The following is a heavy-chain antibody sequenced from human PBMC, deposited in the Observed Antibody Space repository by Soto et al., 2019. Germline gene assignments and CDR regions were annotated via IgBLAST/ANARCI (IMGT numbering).Heavy chain of an antibody. CDR1: GGSISSGDFY. Sequence: TSETLSLTWTVSGGSISSGDFYWSWIRQPPGKGLEWIGYIYYSGYTYYNPSLESRVTISQHTSKNQFSLTLSSVTAADTAVYYCARGRHTALLDYWGQGTLVTVSS. V-gene: IGHV4-30-4*01. J-gene: IGHJ4*02. D-gene: IGHD2-21*01. CDR3: ARGRHTALLDY. CDR2: IYYSGYT.